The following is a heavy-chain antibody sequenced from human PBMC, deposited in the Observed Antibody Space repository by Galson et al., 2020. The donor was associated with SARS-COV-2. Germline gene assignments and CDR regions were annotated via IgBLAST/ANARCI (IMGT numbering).Heavy chain of an antibody. CDR1: GASIRSGRYH. CDR3: ARGEFFEFNYYGMDV. D-gene: IGHD3-3*01. V-gene: IGHV4-61*02. Sequence: SETLSLTCTVSGASIRSGRYHWSWIRQPAGKGLESIGRIYTSGNTNYNPSLKSRVTISLDTSKNQFSLRLSSVTAADTAVYYCARGEFFEFNYYGMDVGCQGTTVTVSS. J-gene: IGHJ6*02. CDR2: IYTSGNT.